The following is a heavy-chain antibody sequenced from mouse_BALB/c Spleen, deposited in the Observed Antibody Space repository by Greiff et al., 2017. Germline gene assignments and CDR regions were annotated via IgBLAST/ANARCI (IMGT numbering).Heavy chain of an antibody. CDR2: ISDGGSYT. CDR3: ARDGYDAMDY. CDR1: GFTFSDYY. J-gene: IGHJ4*01. V-gene: IGHV5-4*02. Sequence: EVQLVESGGGLVKPGGSLKLSCAASGFTFSDYYMYWVRQTPEKRLEWVATISDGGSYTYYPDSVKGRFTISRDNAKNNLYLQMSSLKSEDTAMYYCARDGYDAMDYWGQGTSVTVSS.